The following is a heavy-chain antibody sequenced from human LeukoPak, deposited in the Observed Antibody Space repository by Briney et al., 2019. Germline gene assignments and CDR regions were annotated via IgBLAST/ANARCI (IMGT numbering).Heavy chain of an antibody. CDR3: ARREYSSGWYVY. J-gene: IGHJ4*02. D-gene: IGHD6-19*01. V-gene: IGHV4-39*07. CDR1: GDSISSSSYY. CDR2: IFYSGTT. Sequence: PSETLSLTCTVSGDSISSSSYYWGWIRQPPGKGLEWIGTIFYSGTTYYNPSLKSRVTISVDTSKNQFSLKLSSVTAADTAVYYCARREYSSGWYVYWGQGTLVTVSS.